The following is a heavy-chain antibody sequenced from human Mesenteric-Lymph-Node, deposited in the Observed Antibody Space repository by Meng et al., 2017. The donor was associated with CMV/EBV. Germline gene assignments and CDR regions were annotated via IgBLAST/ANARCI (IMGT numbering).Heavy chain of an antibody. V-gene: IGHV4-61*01. Sequence: TLSLTCTVSGDSVSSENYFWSWIRQPPGKGLEYIGYVFYSGATNSNPSLKSRVTISVDTSKNQFSLKLRSVTAADTAVYYCARGNDPWGQGTLVTVSS. CDR1: GDSVSSENYF. J-gene: IGHJ5*02. CDR2: VFYSGAT. CDR3: ARGNDP.